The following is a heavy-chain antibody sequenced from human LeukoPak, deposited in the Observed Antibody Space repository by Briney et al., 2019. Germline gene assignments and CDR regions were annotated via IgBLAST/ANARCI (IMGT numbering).Heavy chain of an antibody. D-gene: IGHD1-26*01. CDR2: TYYRSKWYN. CDR1: GDSVSSNSAA. J-gene: IGHJ3*02. V-gene: IGHV6-1*01. Sequence: SQTLSLTCALSGDSVSSNSAAWNWLRQSPSRGLEWLGRTYYRSKWYNDYAVSVKSRITINPDTSKNQFSLQLNSVTPEDAAVYYCARAYSGSYYGAFDIWGQGTMVTVSS. CDR3: ARAYSGSYYGAFDI.